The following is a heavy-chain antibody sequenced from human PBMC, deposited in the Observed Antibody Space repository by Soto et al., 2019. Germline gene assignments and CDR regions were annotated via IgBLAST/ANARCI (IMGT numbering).Heavy chain of an antibody. J-gene: IGHJ4*02. Sequence: QVQLQQWGAGLLKPSETLSLTCAVYGGSFSGYYWCWNRQPPGKGLEWIGEINRSGSTNYNPSLKSGVTISVDTSKNQFSLKLSSVTAADTAVYYCARGSRDGYNYLGYWGQGTLVAVSS. V-gene: IGHV4-34*01. D-gene: IGHD5-12*01. CDR2: INRSGST. CDR1: GGSFSGYY. CDR3: ARGSRDGYNYLGY.